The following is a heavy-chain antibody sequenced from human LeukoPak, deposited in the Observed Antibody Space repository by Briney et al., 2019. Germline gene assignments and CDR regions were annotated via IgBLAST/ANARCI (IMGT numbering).Heavy chain of an antibody. D-gene: IGHD1-26*01. CDR2: INSDGSST. V-gene: IGHV3-74*01. J-gene: IGHJ4*02. Sequence: GGSLRLSCVASGFTFSSYWIHWVRQAPGKGLVWVSRINSDGSSTSYADSVKGRFTISRDNAKNTLYLQMNSLRAEDTAVYYCARDRGAGIVGAIDYWGQGTLVTVSS. CDR3: ARDRGAGIVGAIDY. CDR1: GFTFSSYW.